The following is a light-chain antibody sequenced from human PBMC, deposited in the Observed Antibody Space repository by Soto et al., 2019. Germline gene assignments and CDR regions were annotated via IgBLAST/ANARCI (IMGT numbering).Light chain of an antibody. V-gene: IGLV2-8*01. Sequence: QSVLTQPPSASGSPGQSGAISCTVTSSDCCGYNYVSWYQQHPGKAPKLMIYEVNKRPSGVHDRFSGSKSGNTASLTVSGLQAEDEADYYCSSYAGSSNVFGTGTKVTVL. CDR1: SSDCCGYNY. CDR2: EVN. J-gene: IGLJ1*01. CDR3: SSYAGSSNV.